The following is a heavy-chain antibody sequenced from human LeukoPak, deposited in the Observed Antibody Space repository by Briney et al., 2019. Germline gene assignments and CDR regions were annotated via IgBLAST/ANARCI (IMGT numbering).Heavy chain of an antibody. V-gene: IGHV4-39*01. J-gene: IGHJ4*02. CDR1: GGSISSSSYF. CDR2: SYYSGST. CDR3: ARHGYGSSSELSY. Sequence: SETLSLTCTVSGGSISSSSYFWSWIRQPPGKGLEWIGSSYYSGSTYYNPSLKSRVTISVDTSKNQFSLKLSSVTAADTAVYYCARHGYGSSSELSYWGQGTLVTVSS. D-gene: IGHD6-6*01.